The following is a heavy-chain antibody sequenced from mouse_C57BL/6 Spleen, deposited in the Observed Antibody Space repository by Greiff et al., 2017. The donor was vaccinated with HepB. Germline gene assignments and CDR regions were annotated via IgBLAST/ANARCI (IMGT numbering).Heavy chain of an antibody. CDR2: ISYDGSN. CDR3: ARGIYYGNYVDY. D-gene: IGHD2-1*01. J-gene: IGHJ2*01. CDR1: GYSITSGYY. V-gene: IGHV3-6*01. Sequence: DVQLQESGPGLVKPSQSLSLTCSVTGYSITSGYYWNWIRQFPGNKLEWMGYISYDGSNNYNPSLKNRISITRDTSKNQFFLKLNSVTTEDTATYYCARGIYYGNYVDYWGQGTTLTVSS.